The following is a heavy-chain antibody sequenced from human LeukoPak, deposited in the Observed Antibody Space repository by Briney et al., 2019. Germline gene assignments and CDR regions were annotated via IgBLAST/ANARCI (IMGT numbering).Heavy chain of an antibody. CDR2: ISAYNGNT. V-gene: IGHV1-18*01. CDR1: GYIFTSYG. CDR3: ARDFRRLPFFVDY. J-gene: IGHJ4*02. D-gene: IGHD5-18*01. Sequence: ASVKLFCKASGYIFTSYGISWVRQAPGQGLEWMGCISAYNGNTNYAQKLQGRVTMTTDTSTSTAYMELRSLRSDDTAVYYCARDFRRLPFFVDYWGQGTLVTVSS.